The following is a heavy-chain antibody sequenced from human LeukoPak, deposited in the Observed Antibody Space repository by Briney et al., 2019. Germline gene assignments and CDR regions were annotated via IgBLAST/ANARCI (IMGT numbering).Heavy chain of an antibody. CDR2: IGSTTNSI. CDR1: GFSFSSYE. V-gene: IGHV3-48*03. Sequence: GGSLRLSCAASGFSFSSYEMNWDRQAPGKGREWVSYIGSTTNSIYYADSVKGRFTIPRDNAKKSLHLQMNSLRAEDTAVYYCARDEYSGLYYYMDVWGKGTTVTVSS. D-gene: IGHD5-12*01. J-gene: IGHJ6*03. CDR3: ARDEYSGLYYYMDV.